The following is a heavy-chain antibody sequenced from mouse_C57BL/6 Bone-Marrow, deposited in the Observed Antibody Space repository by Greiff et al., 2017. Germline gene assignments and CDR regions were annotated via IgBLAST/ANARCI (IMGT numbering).Heavy chain of an antibody. Sequence: VQLQQSGPELVKPGASVKISCKASGYAFSSSWMNWVKQRPGKGLEWIGRIYPGDGDTNYNGKFKGKAKLTADKSSSTAYMQLSSLTSEDSAVYFCARTITTVVVDYWGQGTTLTVSS. CDR1: GYAFSSSW. CDR2: IYPGDGDT. D-gene: IGHD1-1*01. V-gene: IGHV1-82*01. CDR3: ARTITTVVVDY. J-gene: IGHJ2*01.